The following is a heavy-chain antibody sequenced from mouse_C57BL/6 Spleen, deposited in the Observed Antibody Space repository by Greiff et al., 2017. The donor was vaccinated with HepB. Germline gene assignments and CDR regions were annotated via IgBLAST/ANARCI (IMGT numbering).Heavy chain of an antibody. D-gene: IGHD1-1*01. CDR1: GYTFTSYW. CDR2: IDPSDSYT. J-gene: IGHJ2*01. CDR3: AREYYGSSPYFDY. V-gene: IGHV1-59*01. Sequence: QVQLQQPGAELVRPGPSVKLSCKASGYTFTSYWMHWVKQRPGQGLEWIGVIDPSDSYTNYNQKFKGKATLTVDTSSSTAYMQLSSLTSEDSAVYYCAREYYGSSPYFDYWGQGTTLTVSS.